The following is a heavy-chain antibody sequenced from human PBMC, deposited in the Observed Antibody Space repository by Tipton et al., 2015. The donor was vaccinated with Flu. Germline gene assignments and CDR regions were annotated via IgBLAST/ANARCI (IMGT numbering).Heavy chain of an antibody. V-gene: IGHV4-34*01. CDR3: ARRGLLWYFDL. CDR2: INHSGST. D-gene: IGHD2/OR15-2a*01. Sequence: TPSLTCAVYGGSFSGYYWSWIRQPPGKGLEWIGEINHSGSTNYNPSLKSRVTISVDTSKNQFSLKLSSVTAADTAVYYCARRGLLWYFDLWGRGTLVTVSS. CDR1: GGSFSGYY. J-gene: IGHJ2*01.